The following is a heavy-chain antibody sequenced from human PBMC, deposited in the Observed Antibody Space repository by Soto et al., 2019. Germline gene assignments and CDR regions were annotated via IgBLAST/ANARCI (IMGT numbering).Heavy chain of an antibody. Sequence: EVQLVESGGGLVKPGGSLRLSCAASGFTFSSYSMNWVRQAPGKGLEWVSSISSSSSYIYYADSVKGRFTISRDNAKNSLYLQMNRLRAEDTAVYYCARDFPRREYSGYGRPYYFDYWGQGTLVTVSS. D-gene: IGHD5-12*01. J-gene: IGHJ4*02. CDR1: GFTFSSYS. V-gene: IGHV3-21*01. CDR3: ARDFPRREYSGYGRPYYFDY. CDR2: ISSSSSYI.